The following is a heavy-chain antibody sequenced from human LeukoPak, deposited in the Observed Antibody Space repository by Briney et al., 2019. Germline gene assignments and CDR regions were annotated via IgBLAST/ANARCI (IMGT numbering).Heavy chain of an antibody. V-gene: IGHV4-38-2*01. J-gene: IGHJ4*02. D-gene: IGHD3-3*01. Sequence: PSETLSLTCAVSGYSISSGYYWGWTRQPPGKGLEWIGSIYHSGSTYYNPSLKSRVTISVDTSKNQFSLKLSSVTAADTAVYHCASSAWSGYYLQFDYWGQGTLVTVSS. CDR1: GYSISSGYY. CDR3: ASSAWSGYYLQFDY. CDR2: IYHSGST.